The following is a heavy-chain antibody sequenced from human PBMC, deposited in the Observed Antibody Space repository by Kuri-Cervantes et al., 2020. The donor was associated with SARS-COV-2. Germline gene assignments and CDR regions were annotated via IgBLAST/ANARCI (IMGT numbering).Heavy chain of an antibody. CDR2: ISYDGTNK. D-gene: IGHD2-21*01. Sequence: GESLKISCAASGFTFSRYAMHWVRQAPGKGLEWVAVISYDGTNKDYTASGKGRFTISRDNSQNTLYLQMKSLRTEDMALYYCARDRVGVHDSWGQGTLVTVSS. CDR3: ARDRVGVHDS. J-gene: IGHJ4*02. V-gene: IGHV3-30-3*01. CDR1: GFTFSRYA.